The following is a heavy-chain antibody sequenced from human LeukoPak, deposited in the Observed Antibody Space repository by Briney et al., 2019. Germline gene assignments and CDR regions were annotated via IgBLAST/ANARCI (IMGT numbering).Heavy chain of an antibody. J-gene: IGHJ3*02. V-gene: IGHV4-4*07. Sequence: SETLSLTCTVSGGSIRSYYWSWIRQPAGKGLEWIGRIYTSGSTNYNPSLKSRVTMSVDTSKNQFSLKLSSVTAADTAVYYCARDVPYYYDSNGAFDIWGQGTMVTVSS. D-gene: IGHD3-22*01. CDR3: ARDVPYYYDSNGAFDI. CDR2: IYTSGST. CDR1: GGSIRSYY.